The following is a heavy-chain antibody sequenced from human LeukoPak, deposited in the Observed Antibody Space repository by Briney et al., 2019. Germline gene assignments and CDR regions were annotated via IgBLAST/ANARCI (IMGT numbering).Heavy chain of an antibody. V-gene: IGHV3-23*01. J-gene: IGHJ4*02. D-gene: IGHD6-13*01. CDR2: ISGSGGST. CDR3: AKYPGIAPAGPNFY. Sequence: GGSLRLSCAASGFTFSSYAMSWVRQAPGKGLEWVSAISGSGGSTYYADSVKGRFTISRDNSKNTLYLQMNSLRAEDTAVYYCAKYPGIAPAGPNFYWGQGTLVTVSS. CDR1: GFTFSSYA.